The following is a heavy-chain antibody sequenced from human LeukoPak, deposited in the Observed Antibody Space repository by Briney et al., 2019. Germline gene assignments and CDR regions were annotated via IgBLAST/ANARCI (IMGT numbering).Heavy chain of an antibody. Sequence: GGSLRLSCAASGFTFSAYGMSWLRQAPGKGLEWVSHISDTVRDTWYANSVKGRFIISRDNSRDTVYLQMSSLRPEDTALYFCAKDNYGGIFASWGQGTLVTVSS. CDR2: ISDTVRDT. CDR3: AKDNYGGIFAS. D-gene: IGHD4-17*01. J-gene: IGHJ4*02. CDR1: GFTFSAYG. V-gene: IGHV3-23*01.